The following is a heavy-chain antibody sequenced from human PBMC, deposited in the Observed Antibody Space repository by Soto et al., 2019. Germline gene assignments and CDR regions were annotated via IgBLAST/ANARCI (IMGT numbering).Heavy chain of an antibody. J-gene: IGHJ4*02. CDR1: GFTFSSYW. Sequence: LRLSCAASGFTFSSYWMHWVRQAPGKGLVWVSRINSDGSSTSYADSVKGRFTISRDNAKNTLYLQMNSLRAEDTAVYYCARDTMVRGVIITKPTIDYWGQGTLVTVSS. V-gene: IGHV3-74*01. D-gene: IGHD3-10*01. CDR2: INSDGSST. CDR3: ARDTMVRGVIITKPTIDY.